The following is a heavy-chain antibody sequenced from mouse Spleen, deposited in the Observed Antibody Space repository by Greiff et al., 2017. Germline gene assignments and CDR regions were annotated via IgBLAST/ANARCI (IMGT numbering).Heavy chain of an antibody. D-gene: IGHD1-1*01. CDR2: IHPNSGST. J-gene: IGHJ4*01. V-gene: IGHV1-64*01. CDR1: GYTFTSYW. CDR3: APYYYGSLYYAMDY. Sequence: QVQLQQPGAELVKPGASVKLSCKASGYTFTSYWMHWVKQRPGQGLEWIGMIHPNSGSTNYNEKFKSKATLTVDKSSSTAYMQLSSLTSEDSAVYYCAPYYYGSLYYAMDYWVKEPQSPSPQ.